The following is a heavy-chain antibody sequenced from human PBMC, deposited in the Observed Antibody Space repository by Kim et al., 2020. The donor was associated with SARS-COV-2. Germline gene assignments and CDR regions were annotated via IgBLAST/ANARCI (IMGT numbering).Heavy chain of an antibody. CDR1: GYTFTSYG. J-gene: IGHJ4*02. V-gene: IGHV1-18*01. D-gene: IGHD3-10*01. CDR2: ISAYNGNT. Sequence: ASVKVSCKASGYTFTSYGISWVRQAPGQGLEWMGWISAYNGNTNYAQKLQGRVTMTTDTSTSTAYMELRSLRSDDTAVYYCARDLLYYGSGSSNFDYWGQGTLVTVSS. CDR3: ARDLLYYGSGSSNFDY.